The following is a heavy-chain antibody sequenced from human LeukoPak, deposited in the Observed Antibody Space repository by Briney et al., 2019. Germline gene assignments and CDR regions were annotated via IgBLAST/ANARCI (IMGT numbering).Heavy chain of an antibody. Sequence: GGSLRLSCAASGFTFSSYSMNWVRQAPGEGLEWVSSISSSSSYIYYADSVKGRFTISRDNAKNSLYLQMNSLRAEDTAVYYCARDLSLSYYYGSGRGYYFDYWGQGTLVTVSS. D-gene: IGHD3-10*01. V-gene: IGHV3-21*01. J-gene: IGHJ4*02. CDR1: GFTFSSYS. CDR3: ARDLSLSYYYGSGRGYYFDY. CDR2: ISSSSSYI.